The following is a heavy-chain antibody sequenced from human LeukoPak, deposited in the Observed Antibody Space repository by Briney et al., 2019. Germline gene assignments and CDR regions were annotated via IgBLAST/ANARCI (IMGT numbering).Heavy chain of an antibody. V-gene: IGHV4-39*01. D-gene: IGHD6-6*01. CDR3: ARVSSSSRPNFDY. J-gene: IGHJ4*02. CDR1: GGSISSGSYY. CDR2: IYYSGST. Sequence: SQTLSLTCTVSGGSISSGSYYWSWIRQPAGKGLEWIGSIYYSGSTYYNPSLKSRVTISVDTSKNQFSLKLSSVAAADTAVYYCARVSSSSRPNFDYWGQGTLVAVSS.